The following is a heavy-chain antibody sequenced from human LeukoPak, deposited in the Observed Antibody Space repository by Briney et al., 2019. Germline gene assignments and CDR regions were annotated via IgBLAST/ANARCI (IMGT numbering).Heavy chain of an antibody. J-gene: IGHJ4*02. Sequence: SETLSLTCTVSGGSISTTNYYWGWIRQSPGKGLEWFGCVYYSGSTYYNPSLKSRVTISVDTSQNQFSLKLTSVTATDTAVYYCARSRRSWSTFDYWGQGTLVTVSS. CDR1: GGSISTTNYY. CDR3: ARSRRSWSTFDY. V-gene: IGHV4-39*07. D-gene: IGHD6-13*01. CDR2: VYYSGST.